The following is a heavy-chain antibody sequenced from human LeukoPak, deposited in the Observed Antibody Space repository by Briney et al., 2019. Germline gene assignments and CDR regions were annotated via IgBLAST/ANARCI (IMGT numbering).Heavy chain of an antibody. CDR1: GYSFISYN. Sequence: GESLKISCKNSGYSFISYNIVWVRQMPGKGLEWMGIIYPGDSGTTYSPSFQGLVTISADKSISTAYSQWSSLKASDTAMYYCARLNAYNYGFDYWGQVTLVTVSS. D-gene: IGHD5-24*01. J-gene: IGHJ4*02. V-gene: IGHV5-51*01. CDR3: ARLNAYNYGFDY. CDR2: IYPGDSGT.